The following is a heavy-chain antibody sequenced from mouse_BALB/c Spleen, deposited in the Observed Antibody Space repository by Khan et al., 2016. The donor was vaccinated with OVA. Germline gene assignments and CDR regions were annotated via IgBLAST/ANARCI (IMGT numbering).Heavy chain of an antibody. Sequence: EVQLQASGPGLVKPSQSLSLTCTVTGYSITSDYAWNWIRQFPGNKLEWMGYISYSGRTSYNPSLKSRISITRDTSKNLFFLQLNSVTTEDTATYYCARSVTITTVVATDFDYWGQGTTLTVSS. CDR3: ARSVTITTVVATDFDY. CDR2: ISYSGRT. V-gene: IGHV3-2*02. D-gene: IGHD1-1*01. J-gene: IGHJ2*01. CDR1: GYSITSDYA.